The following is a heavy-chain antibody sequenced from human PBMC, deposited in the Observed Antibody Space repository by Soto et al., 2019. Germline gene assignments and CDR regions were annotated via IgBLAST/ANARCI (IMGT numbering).Heavy chain of an antibody. CDR2: IKQDGSEK. J-gene: IGHJ4*02. Sequence: GGSLRLSCAASGFTFSSYWMSWVRQAPGKGLEWVANIKQDGSEKYYVDSVKGRFTISRDNAKNSLYLQMNSLRAEDTAVYYCARGHYGSGSYYPLSYWGQGTLVTVSS. V-gene: IGHV3-7*01. CDR1: GFTFSSYW. CDR3: ARGHYGSGSYYPLSY. D-gene: IGHD3-10*01.